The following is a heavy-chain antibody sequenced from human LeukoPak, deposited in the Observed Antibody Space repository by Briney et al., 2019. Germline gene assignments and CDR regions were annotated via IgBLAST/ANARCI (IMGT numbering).Heavy chain of an antibody. CDR1: GDSMNSHY. J-gene: IGHJ3*02. V-gene: IGHV4-59*11. CDR2: ISYIGST. CDR3: ARDPTTVTKGLDI. D-gene: IGHD4-17*01. Sequence: SETLYLTCTVSGDSMNSHYWSWIRQPPGKGLEWIGYISYIGSTNYNPSLKSRVTISVDTSKNQFSLKLSSVTAADTAVYYCARDPTTVTKGLDIWGKGTMVTVSS.